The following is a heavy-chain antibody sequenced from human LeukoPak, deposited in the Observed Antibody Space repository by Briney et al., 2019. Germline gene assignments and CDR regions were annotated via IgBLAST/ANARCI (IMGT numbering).Heavy chain of an antibody. D-gene: IGHD6-19*01. V-gene: IGHV1-2*02. Sequence: ASVKVSCKASGYTFTGYYMHWVRQAPGQGLEWMGWINPNSGGTNYAQKFQGRVTMTRDTSTSTAYMELSRLRSDDTAVYYCARGVAVAGTAPLGSYWGQGTLVTVSS. CDR3: ARGVAVAGTAPLGSY. CDR1: GYTFTGYY. CDR2: INPNSGGT. J-gene: IGHJ4*02.